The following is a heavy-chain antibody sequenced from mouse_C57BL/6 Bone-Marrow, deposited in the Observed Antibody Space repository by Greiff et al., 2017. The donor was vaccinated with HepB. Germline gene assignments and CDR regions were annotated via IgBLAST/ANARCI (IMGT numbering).Heavy chain of an antibody. V-gene: IGHV3-6*01. J-gene: IGHJ3*01. CDR1: GYSITSGYY. CDR2: ISYDGSN. CDR3: AREVLLRFAY. D-gene: IGHD1-1*01. Sequence: VQLKESGPGLVKPSQSLSLTCSVTGYSITSGYYWNWIRQFPGNKLEWMGYISYDGSNNNNPSLKNQISITRDTSKNQFFLKLSSVTTEDTATYYCAREVLLRFAYWGQGTLVTVSA.